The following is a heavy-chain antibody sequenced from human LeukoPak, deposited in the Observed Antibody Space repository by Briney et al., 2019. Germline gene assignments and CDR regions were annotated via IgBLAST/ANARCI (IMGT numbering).Heavy chain of an antibody. J-gene: IGHJ4*02. V-gene: IGHV1-18*01. D-gene: IGHD1-26*01. Sequence: GASVKVSCKASGYTFTTYGISWVRQAPGQGLEWMGWISGYNGNTNFAQKFQGRVTMTTDTSTSTAYMEVRSLRSDDTAVYYCARDRYGVRSGSCDYWGQGTQVTVSS. CDR2: ISGYNGNT. CDR3: ARDRYGVRSGSCDY. CDR1: GYTFTTYG.